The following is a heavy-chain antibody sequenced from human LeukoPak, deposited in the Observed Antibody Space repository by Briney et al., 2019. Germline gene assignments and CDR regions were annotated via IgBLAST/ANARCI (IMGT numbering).Heavy chain of an antibody. CDR2: IKSKTDGGTT. D-gene: IGHD3-22*01. V-gene: IGHV3-15*01. J-gene: IGHJ4*02. CDR3: TTGHYYDSSGYDY. CDR1: GFTFSNAW. Sequence: PGGSLRLSRAASGFTFSNAWMSWVRQAPGKGLEWVGRIKSKTDGGTTDYAAPVKGRFTISRDDSKNTLYLQMNSLKTEDTAVYYCTTGHYYDSSGYDYWGQGTLVTVSS.